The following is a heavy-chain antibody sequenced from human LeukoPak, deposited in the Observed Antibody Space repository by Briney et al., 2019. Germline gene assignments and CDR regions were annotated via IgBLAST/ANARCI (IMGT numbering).Heavy chain of an antibody. Sequence: PSETLSLTCAVSGYSISSGYYWGWIRQPPGKGLEWIGSIYHSGSTYYNPSLKRRVTISVDTSKNQFSLKLSSVTDADKAVYYCARGCYDFWSGYCHFDYWGQGTLVTVSS. J-gene: IGHJ4*02. CDR3: ARGCYDFWSGYCHFDY. CDR2: IYHSGST. D-gene: IGHD3-3*01. CDR1: GYSISSGYY. V-gene: IGHV4-38-2*01.